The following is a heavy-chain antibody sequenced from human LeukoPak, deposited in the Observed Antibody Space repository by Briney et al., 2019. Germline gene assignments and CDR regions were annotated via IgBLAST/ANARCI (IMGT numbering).Heavy chain of an antibody. CDR3: ARPTGTYRYDAFDI. D-gene: IGHD1-1*01. CDR2: INHSGST. Sequence: SETLSLTCAVYGGSFSGYYWSWIRQPPGMGLEWIGEINHSGSTNYNPSLKSRVTISVDTSKNQFSLNLSSVTAADTAVYYCARPTGTYRYDAFDIWGQGTMVTVSS. CDR1: GGSFSGYY. J-gene: IGHJ3*02. V-gene: IGHV4-34*01.